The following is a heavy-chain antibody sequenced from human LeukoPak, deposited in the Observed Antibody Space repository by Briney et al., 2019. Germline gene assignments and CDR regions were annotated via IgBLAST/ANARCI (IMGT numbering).Heavy chain of an antibody. V-gene: IGHV3-33*08. CDR1: GFTFSSYG. Sequence: GGSLRLSCAASGFTFSSYGMHWVRQAPGKGLEWVALIWYDGSNKYYADSVKGRLTISRDNSKNTLFLQMNSLRAEDTAVYYCAREGPRGNSQFDYWGQGTLVTVSS. CDR3: AREGPRGNSQFDY. J-gene: IGHJ4*02. D-gene: IGHD2/OR15-2a*01. CDR2: IWYDGSNK.